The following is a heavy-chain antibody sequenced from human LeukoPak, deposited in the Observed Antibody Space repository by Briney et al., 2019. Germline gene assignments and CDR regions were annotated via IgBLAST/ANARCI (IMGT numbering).Heavy chain of an antibody. CDR2: IYYSGST. CDR1: GGSISSYY. V-gene: IGHV4-59*08. J-gene: IGHJ2*01. D-gene: IGHD4-17*01. CDR3: ARRDPYGDYYWYFDL. Sequence: SETLSLTCTVSGGSISSYYWSWIRQPPGKGLEWIGYIYYSGSTNYNPSLKSRVTISVDTSKNQFSLKLSSVTAADTAVYYCARRDPYGDYYWYFDLWGRGTLVTVSS.